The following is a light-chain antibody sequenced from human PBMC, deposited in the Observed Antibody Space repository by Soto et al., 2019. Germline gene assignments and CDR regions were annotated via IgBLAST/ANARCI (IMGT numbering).Light chain of an antibody. V-gene: IGKV3-11*01. CDR3: QQRSNWPRT. J-gene: IGKJ1*01. CDR1: QSVSSY. Sequence: EIGLTQSPATLSLSPGERATLSCRASQSVSSYLAWYQQKPGQAPRLLIYDASNRATGIPARFSGSGSGTDFTLPISSLEPEDFAFYYCQQRSNWPRTFGEGTKVEIK. CDR2: DAS.